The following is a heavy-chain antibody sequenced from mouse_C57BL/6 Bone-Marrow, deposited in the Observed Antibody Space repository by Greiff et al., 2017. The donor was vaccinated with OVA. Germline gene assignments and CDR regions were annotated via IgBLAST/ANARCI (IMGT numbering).Heavy chain of an antibody. J-gene: IGHJ3*01. CDR3: AIYDGYSWFAY. CDR2: IHPNSGST. Sequence: VKLQQPGAELVKPGDSVKLSCKASGYTFTSYWMHWVKPRPGQGLEWIGMIHPNSGSTNYNEKFKSKATLTVDKSSSTAYMQLSSLTSEDSAVYYFAIYDGYSWFAYWGQGTLVTVSA. V-gene: IGHV1-64*01. CDR1: GYTFTSYW. D-gene: IGHD2-3*01.